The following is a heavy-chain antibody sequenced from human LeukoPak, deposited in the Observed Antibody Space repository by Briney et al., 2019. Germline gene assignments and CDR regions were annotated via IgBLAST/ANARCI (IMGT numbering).Heavy chain of an antibody. V-gene: IGHV4-34*01. D-gene: IGHD4-17*01. CDR2: INHSGSA. Sequence: SETLSLTCTVSGGSFSGYYWTWIRQPPGKGLEWIGEINHSGSANYSPSLSSRVTISLDMSENQFSLKLTSVTAADTAVYYCARGQGTVTTHWGQGTLVTVSS. CDR1: GGSFSGYY. CDR3: ARGQGTVTTH. J-gene: IGHJ4*02.